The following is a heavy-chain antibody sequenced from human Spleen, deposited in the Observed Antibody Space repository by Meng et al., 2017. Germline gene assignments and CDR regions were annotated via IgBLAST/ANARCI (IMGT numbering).Heavy chain of an antibody. J-gene: IGHJ5*02. V-gene: IGHV3-74*01. CDR3: ARDGAGRGGS. Sequence: GGSLRLSCTASGFTFSTYWMHWVRQAPGKGLVWVTRIDTDGTTTNYADSVKGRFTISRDNANNTLFLQMNSLRGDDTAVYYCARDGAGRGGSWGQGTLVTVSS. CDR1: GFTFSTYW. D-gene: IGHD1-1*01. CDR2: IDTDGTTT.